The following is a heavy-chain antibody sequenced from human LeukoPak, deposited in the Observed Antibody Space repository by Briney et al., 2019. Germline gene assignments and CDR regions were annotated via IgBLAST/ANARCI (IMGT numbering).Heavy chain of an antibody. D-gene: IGHD3-10*01. CDR1: GYTFTGYY. V-gene: IGHV1-2*02. CDR3: ARVGGLLWFGELSPIPPTFYMDV. Sequence: GASVKVSCKASGYTFTGYYMHWVRQAPGQGLEWMGWINPNSGGTNYAQKFQGRVTMTRDTSISTVYMELSRLRSDDTAVYYCARVGGLLWFGELSPIPPTFYMDVWGKGTTVTISS. CDR2: INPNSGGT. J-gene: IGHJ6*03.